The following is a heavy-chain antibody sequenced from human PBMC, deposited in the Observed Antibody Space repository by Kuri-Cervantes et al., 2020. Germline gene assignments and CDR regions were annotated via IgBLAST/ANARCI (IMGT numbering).Heavy chain of an antibody. Sequence: LSCAASGLSFSKYDMHWVRQAPGKGLEWVAVISYDGSNKYYSDSVKGRFTISGDNSKNSLYQQMNSLRAEDTAVYYCAKADVPDYYDSSGYLNGMDVWGQGTMVTVSS. CDR1: GLSFSKYD. D-gene: IGHD3-22*01. CDR2: ISYDGSNK. V-gene: IGHV3-30*18. CDR3: AKADVPDYYDSSGYLNGMDV. J-gene: IGHJ6*02.